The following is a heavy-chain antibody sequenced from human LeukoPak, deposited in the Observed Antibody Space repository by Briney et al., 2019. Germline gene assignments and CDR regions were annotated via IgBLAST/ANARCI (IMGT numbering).Heavy chain of an antibody. D-gene: IGHD1-20*01. CDR2: VSSDGRIT. Sequence: TGGSLRLSCSASGFTFSSFWMHWVRHVPGKGLVWVSGVSSDGRITNYADFVKGRFTVSRDTAKNTLSLQMDSLRADDTAIYYCASSFRITGTTYYYWGQGTLVTVSS. CDR1: GFTFSSFW. J-gene: IGHJ4*02. V-gene: IGHV3-74*01. CDR3: ASSFRITGTTYYY.